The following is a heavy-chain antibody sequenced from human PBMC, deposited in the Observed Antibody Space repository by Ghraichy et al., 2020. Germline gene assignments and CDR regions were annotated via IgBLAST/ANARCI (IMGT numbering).Heavy chain of an antibody. CDR3: AVVRGVIITLGWFDP. CDR2: ISGSGGST. Sequence: GGSLRLSCAASGFTFSSYAMSWVRQAPGKGLEWVSAISGSGGSTYYADSVKGRFTISRDNSKNTLDLQMNSLRAEDTAVYYCAVVRGVIITLGWFDPWGQGTMVTVSS. J-gene: IGHJ5*02. V-gene: IGHV3-23*01. D-gene: IGHD3-10*01. CDR1: GFTFSSYA.